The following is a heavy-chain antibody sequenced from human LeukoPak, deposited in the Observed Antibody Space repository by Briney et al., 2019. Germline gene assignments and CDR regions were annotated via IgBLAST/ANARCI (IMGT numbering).Heavy chain of an antibody. CDR3: AREPIVGATGGFDY. CDR2: IYSGGST. D-gene: IGHD1-26*01. V-gene: IGHV3-53*01. Sequence: GGSLRLSCAASGLTFSSHWMHWVRQAPGKGLEWVSVIYSGGSTYYADSVKGRFTISRDNSKNTLYLQMNSLRAEDTAVYYCAREPIVGATGGFDYWGQGTLVTVSS. J-gene: IGHJ4*02. CDR1: GLTFSSHW.